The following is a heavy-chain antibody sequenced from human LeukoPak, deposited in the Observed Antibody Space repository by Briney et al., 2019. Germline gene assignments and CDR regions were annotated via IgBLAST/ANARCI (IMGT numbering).Heavy chain of an antibody. D-gene: IGHD3-10*01. CDR1: GYTFTAHY. CDR2: IDPNSGGT. V-gene: IGHV1-2*02. J-gene: IGHJ2*01. Sequence: GASVKVSCRASGYTFTAHYIHWVRQAPGQGLEWMGWIDPNSGGTNYAQKFLGSVTMTGDTSINTAFMELSRLRSDDTAIHYCARGRGTTMVRGVITNYFDLWGRGSLVTVSS. CDR3: ARGRGTTMVRGVITNYFDL.